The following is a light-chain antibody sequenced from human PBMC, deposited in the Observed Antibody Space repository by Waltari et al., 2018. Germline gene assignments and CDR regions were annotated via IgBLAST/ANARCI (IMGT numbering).Light chain of an antibody. V-gene: IGKV1-5*03. CDR1: QSISHW. CDR3: ERYDDYPPT. Sequence: DIQMTQSPSTLSASVGDRVTITCRASQSISHWLAWYQQKPGKAPRLLISKVSSLETEVPSRFSGSGSGTEFTLTITNLQPDDFATCYCERYDDYPPTFGGGTKVEIK. J-gene: IGKJ4*01. CDR2: KVS.